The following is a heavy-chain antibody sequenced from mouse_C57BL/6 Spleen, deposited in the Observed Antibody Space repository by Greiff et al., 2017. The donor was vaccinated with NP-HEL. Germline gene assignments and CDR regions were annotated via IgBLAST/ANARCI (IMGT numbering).Heavy chain of an antibody. CDR2: IDPSDSYT. V-gene: IGHV1-50*01. CDR1: GYTFTSYW. D-gene: IGHD2-2*01. Sequence: QVQLQQPGAELVKPGASVKLSCKASGYTFTSYWMQWVKQRPGQGLEWIGEIDPSDSYTNYNPKFKGKATLTVDTSSNTAYMQLSSLTSEDSAVDDCSRPPCMVTTGMEDWGKGTSVT. CDR3: SRPPCMVTTGMED. J-gene: IGHJ4*01.